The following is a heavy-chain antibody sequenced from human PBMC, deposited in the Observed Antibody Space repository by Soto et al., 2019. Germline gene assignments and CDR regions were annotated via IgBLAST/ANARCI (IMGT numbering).Heavy chain of an antibody. D-gene: IGHD6-19*01. CDR2: ISYDGSNK. V-gene: IGHV3-30*18. CDR3: AKGGAVAGQRGGFFDY. Sequence: QVQLVESGGGVVQPGRSLRLSCAASGFTFSSYGMHWVRQAPGKGLEWVAVISYDGSNKYYADSVKGRFTISRDNSKNTLYLQMNSLRAEDTDVDYCAKGGAVAGQRGGFFDYWGQGTLVTVSS. J-gene: IGHJ4*02. CDR1: GFTFSSYG.